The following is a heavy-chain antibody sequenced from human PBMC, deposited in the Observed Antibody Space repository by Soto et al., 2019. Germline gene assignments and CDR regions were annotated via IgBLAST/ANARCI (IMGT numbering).Heavy chain of an antibody. CDR1: GGSISSYY. J-gene: IGHJ3*02. CDR3: ARDRYYYDSSGDRAFDI. CDR2: IYYSGST. Sequence: SETLSLTCTVSGGSISSYYWSWIRQPPGKGLEWIGYIYYSGSTNYNPSLKSRVTISVDTSKNQFSLKLSSVTAADTAVYYCARDRYYYDSSGDRAFDIWGQGTMVT. D-gene: IGHD3-22*01. V-gene: IGHV4-59*01.